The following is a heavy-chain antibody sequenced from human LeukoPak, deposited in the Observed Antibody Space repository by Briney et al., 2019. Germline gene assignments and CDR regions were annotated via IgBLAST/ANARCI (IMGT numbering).Heavy chain of an antibody. CDR2: IIPIFGTA. V-gene: IGHV1-69*05. CDR3: ARASGNYYDSSGYYRTPPRFDY. D-gene: IGHD3-22*01. J-gene: IGHJ4*02. CDR1: GGTFTSYA. Sequence: ASLKVSCKASGGTFTSYAISWVRQAPGQGLEWMGGIIPIFGTANYAQKFQGRVTITTDESTSTAYMELSSLRSEDTAVYYCARASGNYYDSSGYYRTPPRFDYWGQGTLVTVSS.